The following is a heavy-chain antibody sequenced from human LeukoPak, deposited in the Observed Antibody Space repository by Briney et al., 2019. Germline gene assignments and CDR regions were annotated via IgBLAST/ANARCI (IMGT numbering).Heavy chain of an antibody. CDR1: GGSISGYY. J-gene: IGHJ4*02. V-gene: IGHV4-39*02. D-gene: IGHD3-10*01. Sequence: SETLSLTCTVSGGSISGYYWGWIRQPPGRGLEWIGSIYYSGTPYYNPSLETRLTISVDTSKSHFSLKLSSVTAADTAVYYCARRGVAAAATNFDYWGQGTLVTVSS. CDR2: IYYSGTP. CDR3: ARRGVAAAATNFDY.